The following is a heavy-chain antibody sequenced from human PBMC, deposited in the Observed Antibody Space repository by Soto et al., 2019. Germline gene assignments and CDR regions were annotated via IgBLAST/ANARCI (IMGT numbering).Heavy chain of an antibody. D-gene: IGHD3-22*01. CDR2: IYTSGST. Sequence: SETLSLTCTVSGGSISSYYWSGSRQPAGKGLEWIGRIYTSGSTNYNPSLKSRVTMSVDTSKNQFSLKLSSVTAADTAVYYCAREPPTYYYDSSGYYYFDYWGQGTLVTVSS. V-gene: IGHV4-4*07. CDR3: AREPPTYYYDSSGYYYFDY. CDR1: GGSISSYY. J-gene: IGHJ4*02.